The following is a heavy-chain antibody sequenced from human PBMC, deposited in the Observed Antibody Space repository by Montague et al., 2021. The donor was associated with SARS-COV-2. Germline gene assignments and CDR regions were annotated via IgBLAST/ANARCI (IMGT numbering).Heavy chain of an antibody. J-gene: IGHJ4*02. D-gene: IGHD1-1*01. CDR2: VHYNGRT. CDR3: TRHVHMTCPEPSPGFDY. Sequence: SETLSLTCTVSGDSISSSSYNWGWIRQPPGKGLEWVGSVHYNGRTYYNPSLNSRVSIYVVTTKNQISLRPSSVTAADTAVWYSTRHVHMTCPEPSPGFDYWGQGTLVTVSS. CDR1: GDSISSSSYN. V-gene: IGHV4-39*01.